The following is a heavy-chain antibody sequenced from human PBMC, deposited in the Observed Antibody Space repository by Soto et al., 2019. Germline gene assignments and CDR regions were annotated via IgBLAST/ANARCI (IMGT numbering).Heavy chain of an antibody. CDR1: GGYLICATYS. CDR3: ARSREFDY. CDR2: IFPSGTT. V-gene: IGHV4-30-2*01. J-gene: IGHJ4*02. Sequence: TLSLTCVFSGGYLICATYSLNWIRQPPGKGLEWIGYIFPSGTTYYNPSLKSRVTISIDVSKNQFSLSLRSLTAADTAVYYCARSREFDYWSQGTLVTVSS.